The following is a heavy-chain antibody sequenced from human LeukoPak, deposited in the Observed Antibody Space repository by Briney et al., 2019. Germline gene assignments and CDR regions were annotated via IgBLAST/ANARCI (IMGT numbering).Heavy chain of an antibody. D-gene: IGHD6-13*01. CDR3: ARGLAAAGPYYFDY. J-gene: IGHJ4*02. V-gene: IGHV4-4*07. CDR1: GGSLSSYY. Sequence: SETLSLTCTVSGGSLSSYYWSWLRQPAATGLEWVGRIYTRGSTNYNPSLKSRVAISVDKSKNQFSLKLSSGTAADTAVYYCARGLAAAGPYYFDYWGQGTLVTVSS. CDR2: IYTRGST.